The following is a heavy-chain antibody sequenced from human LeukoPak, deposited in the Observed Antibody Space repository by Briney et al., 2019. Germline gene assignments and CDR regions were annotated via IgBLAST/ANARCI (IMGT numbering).Heavy chain of an antibody. CDR3: ARVGYCSGGSCYRNHYFDY. V-gene: IGHV1-2*02. CDR1: GYTFTGYY. Sequence: ASVKVSCKASGYTFTGYYMHWVRQAPGQGLEWMGWINPNSGGTNYAQKFQGRVTMTRDTSISTAYMELSRLRSDDTAVYYCARVGYCSGGSCYRNHYFDYWGQGTLVTVSS. CDR2: INPNSGGT. J-gene: IGHJ4*02. D-gene: IGHD2-15*01.